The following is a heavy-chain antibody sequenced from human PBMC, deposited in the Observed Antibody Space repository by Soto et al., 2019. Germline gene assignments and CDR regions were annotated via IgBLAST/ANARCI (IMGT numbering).Heavy chain of an antibody. CDR3: AREGYYDSSWVYYDAFDI. Sequence: QVQLVESGGGVVQPGRSLRLPCAASGFTFSSYAMHWVRQAPGKGLEWVAVISYDGSNKYYADSVKGRFTISRDNSKNTLYLQMNSLRAEDTAVYYCAREGYYDSSWVYYDAFDIWGQGTMVTVSS. V-gene: IGHV3-30-3*01. J-gene: IGHJ3*02. D-gene: IGHD3-22*01. CDR2: ISYDGSNK. CDR1: GFTFSSYA.